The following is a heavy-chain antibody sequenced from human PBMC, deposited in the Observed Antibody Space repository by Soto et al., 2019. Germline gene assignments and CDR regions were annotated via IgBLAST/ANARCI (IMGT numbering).Heavy chain of an antibody. V-gene: IGHV3-48*02. CDR1: GFSFSGYS. D-gene: IGHD2-21*02. Sequence: LVESGGALVYPGGSLRLSCIASGFSFSGYSMNWVRQAPGKGLQWVSYISSSSDKTYYADSVKGRFTVSRDNAKNALFLEMNSLRDDDTATYYCARLPKGSLVTAWGQGTRVTVSS. J-gene: IGHJ4*02. CDR2: ISSSSDKT. CDR3: ARLPKGSLVTA.